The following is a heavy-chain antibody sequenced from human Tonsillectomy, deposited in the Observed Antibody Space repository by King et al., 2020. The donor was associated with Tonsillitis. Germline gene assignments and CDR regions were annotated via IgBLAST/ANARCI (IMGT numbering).Heavy chain of an antibody. CDR1: GFTFSSFA. J-gene: IGHJ4*02. V-gene: IGHV3-23*04. D-gene: IGHD1-26*01. Sequence: QLVQSGGGLVQPGGSLRLSCAASGFTFSSFAMSWVRQTPGKGLEWVSGLSGGGSNTYYADSVKGRFTISRDNSKNTLYLQMNSLRAEDTAIYYCAKVGKWELLHLDYWGQGTLVTVSS. CDR3: AKVGKWELLHLDY. CDR2: LSGGGSNT.